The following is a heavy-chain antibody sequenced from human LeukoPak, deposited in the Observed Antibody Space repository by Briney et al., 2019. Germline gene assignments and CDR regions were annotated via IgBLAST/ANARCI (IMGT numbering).Heavy chain of an antibody. V-gene: IGHV3-23*01. D-gene: IGHD3-22*01. CDR1: GIALSNYG. J-gene: IGHJ4*02. CDR2: ITGSGGST. Sequence: GGSLRLSCAVSGIALSNYGMSWVRQAPGKGLEWVAGITGSGGSTNHADSVKGRFTISRDNPKNTLYLQMNSLRAEDTAVCFCAKRGVVIRVILVGFHKEAYYFDSWGQGALVTVSS. CDR3: AKRGVVIRVILVGFHKEAYYFDS.